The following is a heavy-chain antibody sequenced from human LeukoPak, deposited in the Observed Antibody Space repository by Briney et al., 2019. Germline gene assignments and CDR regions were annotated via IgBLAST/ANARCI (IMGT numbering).Heavy chain of an antibody. CDR3: ATPPRGTMVRGAHDAFDI. CDR2: IYHSGST. CDR1: GGSISSGGYY. J-gene: IGHJ3*02. D-gene: IGHD3-10*01. V-gene: IGHV4-30-2*01. Sequence: SETLSLTCTVSGGSISSGGYYWSWIRQPPGKGLEWIGYIYHSGSTYYNPSLKSRVTISVDRSKNQFSLKLSSVTAADTAVYYCATPPRGTMVRGAHDAFDIWGQGTMVTVSS.